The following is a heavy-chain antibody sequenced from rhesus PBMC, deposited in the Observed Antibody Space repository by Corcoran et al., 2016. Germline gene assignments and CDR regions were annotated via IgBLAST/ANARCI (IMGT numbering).Heavy chain of an antibody. Sequence: QVQLQESGPGLVKPSETLSLTCAVSGYSISSGYGWSWIRQPPGKGLEWIGYIGDRRASTNYNPSLKSRVTISKDTSKNQFSLKLGSVTAADTAVYYCARDSRQRLVRTGLDSWGQGVVVTVSS. CDR1: GYSISSGYG. J-gene: IGHJ6*01. D-gene: IGHD6S26*01. CDR3: ARDSRQRLVRTGLDS. V-gene: IGHV4-127*01. CDR2: IGDRRAST.